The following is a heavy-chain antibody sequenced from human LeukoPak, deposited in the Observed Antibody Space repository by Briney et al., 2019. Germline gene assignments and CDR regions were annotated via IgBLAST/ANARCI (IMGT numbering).Heavy chain of an antibody. D-gene: IGHD3-22*01. J-gene: IGHJ4*02. Sequence: GGSLRLSCAASGFTFSSYWRHWVRQAPGKGLVWVSRSNSDGSSTRYADSVKGRFTISRNNAKNTLYLQMNSLRAEDTAVYYCARVLSSPYDSSGYLDYWRQGTLVTVSS. CDR3: ARVLSSPYDSSGYLDY. CDR1: GFTFSSYW. V-gene: IGHV3-74*01. CDR2: SNSDGSST.